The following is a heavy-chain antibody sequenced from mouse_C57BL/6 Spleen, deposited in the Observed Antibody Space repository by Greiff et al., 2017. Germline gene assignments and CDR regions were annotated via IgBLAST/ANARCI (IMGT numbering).Heavy chain of an antibody. D-gene: IGHD2-2*01. CDR1: VYAFSSSW. J-gene: IGHJ4*01. CDR2: IYPGDGDT. Sequence: QVQLQQSGPELVKPGASVKISCKASVYAFSSSWMNWVKQRPGKGLEWIGRIYPGDGDTNYNGKFKGKATLTADKSSSTAYMQLSSLTSEDSAVYFCASNGYDDAMDYWGQGTSVTVSS. V-gene: IGHV1-82*01. CDR3: ASNGYDDAMDY.